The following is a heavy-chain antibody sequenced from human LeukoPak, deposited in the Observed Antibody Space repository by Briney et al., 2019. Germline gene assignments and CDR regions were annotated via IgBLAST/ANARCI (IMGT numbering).Heavy chain of an antibody. J-gene: IGHJ5*02. CDR3: ARGPYDSSGYYLRNNWFDP. V-gene: IGHV1-2*02. Sequence: ASVKVSCKASGYTFTGYYMHWVRQAPGQGLEWMGWINPNSGGTNYAQKFQGRVTMTRDTSISTAYMELSRLRSDDTAVYYCARGPYDSSGYYLRNNWFDPWGQGTLVTVSS. D-gene: IGHD3-22*01. CDR2: INPNSGGT. CDR1: GYTFTGYY.